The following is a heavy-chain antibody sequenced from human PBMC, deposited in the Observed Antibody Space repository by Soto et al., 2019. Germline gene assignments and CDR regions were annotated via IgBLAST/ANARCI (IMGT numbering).Heavy chain of an antibody. CDR3: TRATDTQRWLSN. V-gene: IGHV3-73*01. CDR2: IRSKANSYAT. D-gene: IGHD2-21*01. CDR1: GFTFSGSA. J-gene: IGHJ4*02. Sequence: EVQLVESGGGLVQPGGSLKLSCAASGFTFSGSAMHWVRQASGKGLEWVGRIRSKANSYATAYAASVKGRFTISRDDSKNTAYPQMNSLKTEDTAVYYCTRATDTQRWLSNWGQGTLVTVSS.